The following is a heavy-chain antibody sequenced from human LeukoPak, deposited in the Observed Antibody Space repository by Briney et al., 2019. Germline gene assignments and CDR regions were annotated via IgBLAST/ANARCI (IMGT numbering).Heavy chain of an antibody. CDR2: INPNSGGT. CDR3: ARGQTVNLIRGVIAY. CDR1: GYTLTDYY. J-gene: IGHJ4*02. Sequence: ASVKVSCKASGYTLTDYYMHWVRQAPGQGLEWMGRINPNSGGTNYAQKFQGRVTMTRDTSISTVYMELSRLRSDDTAVYYCARGQTVNLIRGVIAYWGQGTLVTVSS. V-gene: IGHV1-2*06. D-gene: IGHD3-10*01.